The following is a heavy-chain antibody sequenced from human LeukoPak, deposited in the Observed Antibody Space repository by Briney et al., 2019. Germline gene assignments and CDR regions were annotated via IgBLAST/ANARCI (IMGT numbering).Heavy chain of an antibody. CDR2: IGGSGGST. CDR3: AKGLSTSSTFDY. J-gene: IGHJ4*02. Sequence: PGGPLRHSCAASGFPFSRYVMSWVRQAPGKGLGWVSTIGGSGGSTDYADSVKGGVTISRDNSKSTPYLQMHSLRADDTAVYYCAKGLSTSSTFDYWGQGTLVTVSS. CDR1: GFPFSRYV. V-gene: IGHV3-23*01. D-gene: IGHD6-6*01.